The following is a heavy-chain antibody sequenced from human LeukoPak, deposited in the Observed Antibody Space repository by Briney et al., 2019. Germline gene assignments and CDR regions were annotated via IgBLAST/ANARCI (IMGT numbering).Heavy chain of an antibody. J-gene: IGHJ4*01. D-gene: IGHD5-24*01. CDR2: ITANNGTT. CDR1: RYTFTSYG. CDR3: ARSRMAVAFDY. V-gene: IGHV1-18*01. Sequence: ASVKVSCKASRYTFTSYGISGGRQAPGHGLEWMGWITANNGTTNNAQKLEGRVTMTTDTSTSTAYMELRRTRSDDTAVYYSARSRMAVAFDYWGPGTLVTV.